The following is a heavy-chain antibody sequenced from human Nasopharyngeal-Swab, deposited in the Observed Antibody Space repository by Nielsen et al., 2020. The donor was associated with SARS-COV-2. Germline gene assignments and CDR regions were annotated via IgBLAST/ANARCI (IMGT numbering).Heavy chain of an antibody. J-gene: IGHJ4*02. Sequence: GGSLRLSCAASGFTFSSYAMHWVRQAPGKGLEWVAVISYDGSNKYYADSVKGRFTISRDNSKNTLYLQMNSLRAGDTAVYYCAKEEPVYSSGPYDYWGQGTLVTVSS. CDR1: GFTFSSYA. CDR3: AKEEPVYSSGPYDY. D-gene: IGHD6-19*01. CDR2: ISYDGSNK. V-gene: IGHV3-30*04.